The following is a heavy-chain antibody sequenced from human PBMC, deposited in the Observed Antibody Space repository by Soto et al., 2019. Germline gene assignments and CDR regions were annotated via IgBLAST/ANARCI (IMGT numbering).Heavy chain of an antibody. V-gene: IGHV3-23*01. D-gene: IGHD6-13*01. CDR3: ARRGPGTYFDY. Sequence: GGSLRLSCAASGFTFSSYAMSWVRQAPGKGLEWVSTISDSGGNTYYPDSMKGRFTISRDNSKNTLYLQMNSLRTEDTAVYYCARRGPGTYFDYWGQGTLVTVSS. CDR2: ISDSGGNT. J-gene: IGHJ4*02. CDR1: GFTFSSYA.